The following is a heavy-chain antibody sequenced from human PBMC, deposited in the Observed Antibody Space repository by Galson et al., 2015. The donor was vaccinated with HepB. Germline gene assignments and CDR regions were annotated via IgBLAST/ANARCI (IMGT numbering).Heavy chain of an antibody. Sequence: SLRLSCAASGFTFNNYGMSWVRQSPGKGLEWVSTISGSGGRTLYADSVKGRFTISRDNSKNTLYLQINSLRAEDTAVYYCAKDSLGSETFGYLDYWGQGTLVTVSS. J-gene: IGHJ4*02. CDR2: ISGSGGRT. CDR3: AKDSLGSETFGYLDY. D-gene: IGHD3-10*01. V-gene: IGHV3-23*01. CDR1: GFTFNNYG.